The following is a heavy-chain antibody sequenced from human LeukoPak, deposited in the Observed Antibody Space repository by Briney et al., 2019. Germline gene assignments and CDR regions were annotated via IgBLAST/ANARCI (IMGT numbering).Heavy chain of an antibody. CDR1: GGSFSGYY. CDR2: IYYSGST. V-gene: IGHV4-31*11. D-gene: IGHD2-15*01. CDR3: VRVAATQTYGMDV. Sequence: SETLSLTCAVYGGSFSGYYWSWIRQHPGKGLEWIGYIYYSGSTYYNPSLKSRVTISVDTSKNQFSLKLSSVTAADTAVYYCVRVAATQTYGMDVWGQGTTVTVSS. J-gene: IGHJ6*02.